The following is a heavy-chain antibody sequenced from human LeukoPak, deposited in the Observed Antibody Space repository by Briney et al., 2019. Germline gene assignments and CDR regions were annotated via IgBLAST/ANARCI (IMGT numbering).Heavy chain of an antibody. J-gene: IGHJ5*02. CDR3: AHRRYCSGGSCYSPLNWFDP. V-gene: IGHV2-5*01. CDR2: IYWNDDK. D-gene: IGHD2-15*01. CDR1: GFSLSTSGVG. Sequence: SGPTLVNPTQTLTLTCTFSGFSLSTSGVGVGWIRQPPGKALELLALIYWNDDKRYSPSLKSRITITKDTSKHQVVLTMTNMGPVDTATYYCAHRRYCSGGSCYSPLNWFDPWGQGTLVTVSS.